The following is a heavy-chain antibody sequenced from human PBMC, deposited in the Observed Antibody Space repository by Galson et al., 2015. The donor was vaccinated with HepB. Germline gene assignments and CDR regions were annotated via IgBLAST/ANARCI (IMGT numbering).Heavy chain of an antibody. CDR2: IRYDGSNK. J-gene: IGHJ4*02. V-gene: IGHV3-30*02. CDR1: GFTFSSYG. D-gene: IGHD3-10*01. Sequence: SLRLSCAASGFTFSSYGMHWVRQAPGKGLEWVAFIRYDGSNKYYADSVKGRFTISRDNSKNTLYLQMNSLRAEDTAVYYCAKGVGRFGELNYWGQGTLVTVSS. CDR3: AKGVGRFGELNY.